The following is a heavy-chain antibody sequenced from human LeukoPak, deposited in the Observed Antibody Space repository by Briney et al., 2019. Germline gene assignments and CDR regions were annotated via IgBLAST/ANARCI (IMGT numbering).Heavy chain of an antibody. Sequence: PGGSLRLSCAASGFTVSSNYMSWVRQAPGKGLEWVSVIYSGGSTYYADSVKGRFTISRDNAKNSLYLQMNSLRVEDTAVYYCARDNGVAAAEDYWGQGTLVTVSS. CDR3: ARDNGVAAAEDY. V-gene: IGHV3-66*01. D-gene: IGHD6-13*01. J-gene: IGHJ4*02. CDR2: IYSGGST. CDR1: GFTVSSNY.